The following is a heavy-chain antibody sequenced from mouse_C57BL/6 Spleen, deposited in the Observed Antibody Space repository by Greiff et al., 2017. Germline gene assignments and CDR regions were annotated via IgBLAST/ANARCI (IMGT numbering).Heavy chain of an antibody. J-gene: IGHJ4*01. CDR2: ISDGGSYT. CDR3: AKVYGNYEAMDY. V-gene: IGHV5-4*01. Sequence: DVQLVESGGGLVKPGGSLKLSCAASGFTFSSYAMSWVRQTPEKRLEWVATISDGGSYTYYPDNVKGRFTISRDNAKNNLYLQMSHLKSEDTAMYYCAKVYGNYEAMDYWGQGTSVTVSS. D-gene: IGHD2-1*01. CDR1: GFTFSSYA.